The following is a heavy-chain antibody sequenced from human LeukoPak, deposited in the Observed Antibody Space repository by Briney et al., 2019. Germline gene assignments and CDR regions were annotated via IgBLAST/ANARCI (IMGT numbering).Heavy chain of an antibody. CDR2: IIPIFGTA. D-gene: IGHD3-10*01. CDR3: ARDSTIGDSDY. CDR1: GGTFSSYA. Sequence: SVKVSCKASGGTFSSYAISWVRQAPGQGLEWMGGIIPIFGTANYAQKFQGRVTMTRDMSTSTVYMELSSLRSEDTAVYYCARDSTIGDSDYWGQGTLVTVSS. V-gene: IGHV1-69*05. J-gene: IGHJ4*02.